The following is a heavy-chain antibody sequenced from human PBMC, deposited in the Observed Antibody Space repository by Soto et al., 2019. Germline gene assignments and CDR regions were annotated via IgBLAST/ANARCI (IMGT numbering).Heavy chain of an antibody. D-gene: IGHD2-21*02. CDR1: GYSISSGYY. CDR3: ASRGNSGDFDY. V-gene: IGHV4-38-2*01. J-gene: IGHJ4*02. Sequence: SETLSLTCAVSGYSISSGYYWGWIRQPPGKGLEWIGSIYHSGSTYYNPSLKSRVTISVDTSKNQFSLKLSSVTAADTAVYYCASRGNSGDFDYWGQGTLVTVSS. CDR2: IYHSGST.